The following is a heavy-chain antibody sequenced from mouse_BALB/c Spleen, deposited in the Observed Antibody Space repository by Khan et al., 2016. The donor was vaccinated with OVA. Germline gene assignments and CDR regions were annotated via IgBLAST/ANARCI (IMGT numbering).Heavy chain of an antibody. CDR3: ARGNYYGYYFDY. CDR2: ISYSGGP. D-gene: IGHD1-1*01. J-gene: IGHJ2*01. V-gene: IGHV3-2*02. Sequence: EVPLVESGPGLVKPSQSLSLTCTVTGYSITRGYAWNWIRQFPGNKLEWMGYISYSGGPSYNPSLKSRISITRDTSKNQFFLQLNSVTTEDTATYYCARGNYYGYYFDYWGQGTPLTVSS. CDR1: GYSITRGYA.